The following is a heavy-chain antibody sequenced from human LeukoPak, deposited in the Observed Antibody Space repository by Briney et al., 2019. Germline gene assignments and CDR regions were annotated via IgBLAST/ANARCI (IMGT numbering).Heavy chain of an antibody. CDR3: TTDMDWYFDL. D-gene: IGHD3-10*01. V-gene: IGHV3-7*01. Sequence: GGSLRLSCAASGFTFSSYWMSWVRQAPGKGLEWVANIKQDGSEKYYVDSVKGRFTISRDNAKNTLYLEMNSLRAEDTAVYYCTTDMDWYFDLWGRGTLVTVSS. CDR2: IKQDGSEK. J-gene: IGHJ2*01. CDR1: GFTFSSYW.